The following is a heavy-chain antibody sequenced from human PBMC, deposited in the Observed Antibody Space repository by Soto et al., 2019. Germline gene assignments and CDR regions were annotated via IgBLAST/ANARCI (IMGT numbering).Heavy chain of an antibody. V-gene: IGHV3-33*01. CDR3: ARGARRGYYYMDV. Sequence: GGSLRLSCAASGIIFTGFGMHWVRQAPGKGLEWVAVIRYDGSNTYYADSVKGRFTISRDNAKNSLYLQMNSLRAEDTAVYYCARGARRGYYYMDVWGKGTTVTVSS. CDR2: IRYDGSNT. CDR1: GIIFTGFG. J-gene: IGHJ6*03.